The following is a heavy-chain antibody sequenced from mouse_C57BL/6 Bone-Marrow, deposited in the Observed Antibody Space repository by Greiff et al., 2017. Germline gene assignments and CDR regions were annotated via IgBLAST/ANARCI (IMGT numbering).Heavy chain of an antibody. Sequence: VQLQQSGPGLVQPSQRLSITCTVSGFSLTSYGVHWVRQSPGKGLEWLGVIWSGGSTDYNAAFISRLSISKDNSKSQVFFKMNSLQADDTAIYYCASLYYDYEGYAMDYWGQGTSVTVSS. D-gene: IGHD2-4*01. CDR2: IWSGGST. J-gene: IGHJ4*01. V-gene: IGHV2-2*01. CDR3: ASLYYDYEGYAMDY. CDR1: GFSLTSYG.